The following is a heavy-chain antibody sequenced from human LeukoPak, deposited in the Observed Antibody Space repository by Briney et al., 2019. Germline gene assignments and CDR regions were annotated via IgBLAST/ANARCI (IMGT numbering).Heavy chain of an antibody. Sequence: GGSLRLSCAASGFTFSSYSMNWVRQAPGKGLEWVSYISSSSSTIYYADSVKGRFTISRDNAKNSLYLQMNSLRAEDTAVYYCARDSEFSWLGIFDYWGQGTLVTVSS. CDR3: ARDSEFSWLGIFDY. J-gene: IGHJ4*02. V-gene: IGHV3-48*01. CDR2: ISSSSSTI. CDR1: GFTFSSYS. D-gene: IGHD6-13*01.